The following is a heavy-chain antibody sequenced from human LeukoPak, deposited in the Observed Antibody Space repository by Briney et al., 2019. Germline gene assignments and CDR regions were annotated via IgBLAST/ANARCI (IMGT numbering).Heavy chain of an antibody. J-gene: IGHJ4*02. CDR1: GFTFSNYA. V-gene: IGHV3-23*01. Sequence: GGSLRLSCAASGFTFSNYAMIWACQAPGKGLEWVSAISGGGGSTYYADSVKGRFTISRDNSKNTLYLQMNRLRAEDTAVYYCTKGTIWLPFDYWGQGTLVTVSS. CDR3: TKGTIWLPFDY. CDR2: ISGGGGST. D-gene: IGHD5-18*01.